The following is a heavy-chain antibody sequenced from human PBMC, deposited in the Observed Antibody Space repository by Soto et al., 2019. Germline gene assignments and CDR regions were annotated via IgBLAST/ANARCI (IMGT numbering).Heavy chain of an antibody. V-gene: IGHV3-11*04. D-gene: IGHD3-22*01. CDR1: GFTFSDYY. Sequence: GGSLRLSCAASGFTFSDYYMSWFRQAPGKGLEWVSYISNSDSNINYADSVKGRFTISRDNSKNTLYLQMNSLRAEDTAVYYCAKRGPRYYYDSSGFPIDYWGQGTLVTVSS. CDR3: AKRGPRYYYDSSGFPIDY. J-gene: IGHJ4*02. CDR2: ISNSDSNI.